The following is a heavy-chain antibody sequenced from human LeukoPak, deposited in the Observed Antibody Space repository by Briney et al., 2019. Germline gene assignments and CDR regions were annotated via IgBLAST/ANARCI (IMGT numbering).Heavy chain of an antibody. Sequence: SETLSLTFAIYGGSFSGNYWSWLRPPPGKGLEWIGEIDPSGTTNYNPSLKSRVTISGDTSKNQFSLNLISVTAADTAVYYCAGDTDDYSYMDVWGKGTTVTVSS. CDR3: AGDTDDYSYMDV. CDR1: GGSFSGNY. V-gene: IGHV4-34*01. CDR2: IDPSGTT. D-gene: IGHD3-10*01. J-gene: IGHJ6*03.